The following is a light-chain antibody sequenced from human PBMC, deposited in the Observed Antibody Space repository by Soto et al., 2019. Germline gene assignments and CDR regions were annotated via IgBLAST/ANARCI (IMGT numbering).Light chain of an antibody. CDR3: LQYSSHSWT. CDR2: DAS. CDR1: RSISDW. Sequence: DIQMTQSPSTLSPSVGDRVTITCRASRSISDWLAVYQQKPGKAPKLLIFDASSLKSGVPSRFSGSGSGTELTLDISGLQPDDDATYYCLQYSSHSWTFGQGTNVEIK. J-gene: IGKJ1*01. V-gene: IGKV1-5*01.